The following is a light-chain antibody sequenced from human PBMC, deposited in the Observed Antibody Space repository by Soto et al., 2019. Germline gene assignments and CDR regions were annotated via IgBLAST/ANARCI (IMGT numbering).Light chain of an antibody. J-gene: IGLJ1*01. V-gene: IGLV2-14*01. CDR2: EVS. CDR3: SSDEGSTNV. Sequence: QSVLTQPASVSGSPGQSITISCTGTSSDVGGYNYVSWYQQHPGKAPKLMIYEVSNRPSGVSNRFSGSKSGNTASLTISGLQAEEEADYYCSSDEGSTNVFGNATKVTV. CDR1: SSDVGGYNY.